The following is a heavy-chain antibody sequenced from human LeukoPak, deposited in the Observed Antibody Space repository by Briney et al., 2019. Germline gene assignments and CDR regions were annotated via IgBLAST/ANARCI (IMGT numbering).Heavy chain of an antibody. CDR3: ARVSRAVADIFDY. CDR1: GGSISSGSYY. CDR2: IYTSGST. V-gene: IGHV4-61*02. J-gene: IGHJ4*02. Sequence: SQTLSLTCTVSGGSISSGSYYWSWIRQPAGKGLEWIGRIYTSGSTNYNPSLKSRVTISVDTSKNQFSLKLSSVTAADTAVYYCARVSRAVADIFDYWGQGTLVTVSS. D-gene: IGHD6-19*01.